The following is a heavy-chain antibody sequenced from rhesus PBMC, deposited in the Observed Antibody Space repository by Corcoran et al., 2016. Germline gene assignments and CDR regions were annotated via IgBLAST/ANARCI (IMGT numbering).Heavy chain of an antibody. CDR1: GVSISSNY. Sequence: QLQLQESGPGLVKPSETLSLTCAVSGVSISSNYWSWIRQPPGKGLEWIGRISGRDGSTDNNPSLKSRVTMSTDTSKKQFSLKLSSVTAADTAVYYCATSVYTGRYFDIWGPGTPVTISS. D-gene: IGHD5-24*01. CDR2: ISGRDGST. CDR3: ATSVYTGRYFDI. V-gene: IGHV4-173*01. J-gene: IGHJ2*01.